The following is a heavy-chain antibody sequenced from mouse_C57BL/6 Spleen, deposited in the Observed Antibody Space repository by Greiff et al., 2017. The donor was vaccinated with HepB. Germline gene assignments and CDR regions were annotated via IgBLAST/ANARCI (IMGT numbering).Heavy chain of an antibody. V-gene: IGHV14-2*01. J-gene: IGHJ4*01. Sequence: VQLKESGAELVKPGASVKLSCTASGFNIKDYYMHWVKQWTEQGLEWIGRIDPEDGETKYAPKFQGKATITADTSSNTAYLQLSSLTSEDTAVYYCASSRYYGDAMDYWGQGTSVTVSS. D-gene: IGHD1-2*01. CDR2: IDPEDGET. CDR3: ASSRYYGDAMDY. CDR1: GFNIKDYY.